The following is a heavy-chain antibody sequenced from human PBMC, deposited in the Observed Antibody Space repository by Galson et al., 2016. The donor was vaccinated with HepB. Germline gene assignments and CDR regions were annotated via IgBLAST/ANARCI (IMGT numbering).Heavy chain of an antibody. CDR2: GSASGTS. D-gene: IGHD6-6*01. Sequence: SLRLSCAASGFSFKTFAMNWVRQAPGKGLQWVATGSASGTSHSADPEEGRFIVSRDNSQNRVSLHMNSLRVEDTAVYFCAKNLRSDPRPLAGRLGKGRPYYGMDVWGHGTTVIVSS. V-gene: IGHV3-23*01. CDR3: AKNLRSDPRPLAGRLGKGRPYYGMDV. J-gene: IGHJ6*02. CDR1: GFSFKTFA.